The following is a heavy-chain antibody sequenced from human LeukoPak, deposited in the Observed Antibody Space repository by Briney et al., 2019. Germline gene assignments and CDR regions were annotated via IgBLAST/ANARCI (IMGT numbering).Heavy chain of an antibody. Sequence: AGGSLRLSCAASGFTFSSYTMSWVRQAPGKGLEWVAVISYDGSNKYYADSVKGRFIISRDNSKNTLYLQMNSLRAEDTAVYYCARSTSSSGYYYFHYYYYYGMDVWGQGTTVTVSS. CDR1: GFTFSSYT. J-gene: IGHJ6*02. V-gene: IGHV3-30-3*01. D-gene: IGHD3-22*01. CDR2: ISYDGSNK. CDR3: ARSTSSSGYYYFHYYYYYGMDV.